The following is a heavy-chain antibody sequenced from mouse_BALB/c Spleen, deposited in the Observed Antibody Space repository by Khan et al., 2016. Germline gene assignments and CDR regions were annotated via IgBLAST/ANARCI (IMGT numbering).Heavy chain of an antibody. Sequence: QLEESGPGLVKPSQSLSLTCSVTGYSITNNFYWSWIRQFPGNKLEWMGYIGVDGYNNYNPSLKNRISITRDTSKNQFFLKLNSVTSEDTSTYFCARDGNYYALDYWGQGTSVTVSS. J-gene: IGHJ4*01. D-gene: IGHD2-1*01. CDR2: IGVDGYN. V-gene: IGHV3-6*02. CDR3: ARDGNYYALDY. CDR1: GYSITNNFY.